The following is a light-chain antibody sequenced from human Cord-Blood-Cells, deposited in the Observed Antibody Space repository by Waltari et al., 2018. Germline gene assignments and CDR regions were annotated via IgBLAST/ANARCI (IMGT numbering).Light chain of an antibody. Sequence: SAMPQPRSVSGSPGQSVTISCPGTSSDVGGYNYVSWYQQPPGKAPKLMVYDVSKRPSGVPDRFSGSKSGNTASLTISGLQAEDEADYYCCSYAGSYTWVFGGGTKLTVL. V-gene: IGLV2-11*01. J-gene: IGLJ3*02. CDR1: SSDVGGYNY. CDR2: DVS. CDR3: CSYAGSYTWV.